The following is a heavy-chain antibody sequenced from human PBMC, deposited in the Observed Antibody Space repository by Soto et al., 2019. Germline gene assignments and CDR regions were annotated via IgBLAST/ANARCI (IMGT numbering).Heavy chain of an antibody. V-gene: IGHV3-21*01. CDR3: TRDASRDSSARGWFDP. CDR2: ISSNSAYR. D-gene: IGHD6-13*01. J-gene: IGHJ5*02. Sequence: GGSLRLSCAASGFTFRSFTMNWVRQAPGKGLEWVSTISSNSAYRYYTDALRGRFTISRDNAKNSLHLQMNSLRAEDTAVYYCTRDASRDSSARGWFDPWGPGTLVTVSS. CDR1: GFTFRSFT.